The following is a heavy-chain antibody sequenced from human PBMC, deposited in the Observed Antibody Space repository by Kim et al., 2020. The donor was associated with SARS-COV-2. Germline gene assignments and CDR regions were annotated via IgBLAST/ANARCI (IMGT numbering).Heavy chain of an antibody. CDR3: ARQFHTASYYGLDV. CDR1: GDSVSDNSAA. J-gene: IGHJ6*02. Sequence: SQTLSLTCAISGDSVSDNSAAWNWIRQSPSRGLEWLGRTYYRSKWYNDYAVSVRGRITINPDTSKNQFSLQLNSVIPEDTAVYYCARQFHTASYYGLDVWGQGTTVTVSS. CDR2: TYYRSKWYN. D-gene: IGHD2-21*01. V-gene: IGHV6-1*01.